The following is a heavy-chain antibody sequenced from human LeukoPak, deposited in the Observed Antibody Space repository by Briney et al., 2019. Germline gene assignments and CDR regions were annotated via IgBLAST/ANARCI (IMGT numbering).Heavy chain of an antibody. D-gene: IGHD3-9*01. J-gene: IGHJ3*02. CDR2: IYYSGST. CDR3: ARVYYDILTGYYDSPDAFDI. CDR1: GGSISSYY. Sequence: SSETLSLTCTVSGGSISSYYWSWIRQPPGKGLEWIGYIYYSGSTNYNPSLKSRVTISVDTSKNQFSLKLSSVTAADTAVYYCARVYYDILTGYYDSPDAFDIWGQGTMVTVSS. V-gene: IGHV4-59*08.